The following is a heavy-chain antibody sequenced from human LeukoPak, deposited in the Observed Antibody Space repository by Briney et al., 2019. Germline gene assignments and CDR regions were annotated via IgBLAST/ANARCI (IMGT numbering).Heavy chain of an antibody. D-gene: IGHD3-9*01. CDR1: GFTFSDYY. J-gene: IGHJ4*02. CDR3: ARRQRYFDWLLPYDY. CDR2: ISSSSSYT. Sequence: PGGSLRLSCAASGFTFSDYYTSWIRQAPGKGLEWVSYISSSSSYTNYADSVKGRFTISRDNAKNSLYLQMNSLRAEDTAVYYCARRQRYFDWLLPYDYWGQGTLVTVSS. V-gene: IGHV3-11*06.